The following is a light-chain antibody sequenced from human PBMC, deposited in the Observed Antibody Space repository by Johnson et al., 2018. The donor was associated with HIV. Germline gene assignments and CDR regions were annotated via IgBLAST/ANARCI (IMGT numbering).Light chain of an antibody. Sequence: QSVLTQPPSVSAAPGQKVTISCSGSTSKIGNNYVSWYQHLPGAAPKLLIYESNKRPSGIPDRFSGSKSGTSATLGITGLQTGDEADYYCGTWDSSLSAGGVFGTGTKVTVL. CDR2: ESN. CDR3: GTWDSSLSAGGV. CDR1: TSKIGNNY. J-gene: IGLJ1*01. V-gene: IGLV1-51*01.